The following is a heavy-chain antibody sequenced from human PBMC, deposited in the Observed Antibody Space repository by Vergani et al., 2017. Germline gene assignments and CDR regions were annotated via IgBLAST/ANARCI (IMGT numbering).Heavy chain of an antibody. D-gene: IGHD3-10*01. J-gene: IGHJ5*02. CDR2: MYHSGST. V-gene: IGHV4-59*01. CDR1: GGSMSGYY. Sequence: QLQLQESGPGLVKPSETLSLTCSVSGGSMSGYYWSWIRQPPGKELEWIGYMYHSGSTNYNPSLETRVTISGDTSKNQFSLKLNSVTAADTAVYYCGRVADFYGLGSRLLDLWGQGILVRLL. CDR3: GRVADFYGLGSRLLDL.